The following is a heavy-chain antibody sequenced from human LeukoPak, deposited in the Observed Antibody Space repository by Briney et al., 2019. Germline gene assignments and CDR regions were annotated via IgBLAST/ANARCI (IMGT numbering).Heavy chain of an antibody. D-gene: IGHD3-10*01. CDR1: GYSFSNYA. V-gene: IGHV1-69*06. J-gene: IGHJ3*01. CDR3: ARDRRYYYSSGTFYRDAFDL. CDR2: IIPLFGAI. Sequence: SVKVSCKASGYSFSNYAISWVRQAPGQGPEWMEGIIPLFGAINYAPKFQGRVTITAAKYTSTAYMELSSLRSNDTAVYYCARDRRYYYSSGTFYRDAFDLWGQGTLVTVSS.